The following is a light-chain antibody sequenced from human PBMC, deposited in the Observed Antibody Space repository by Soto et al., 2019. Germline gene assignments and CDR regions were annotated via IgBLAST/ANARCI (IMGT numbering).Light chain of an antibody. V-gene: IGKV3-11*01. CDR3: QQRSNWPRLT. CDR2: DAS. CDR1: QTVSSY. J-gene: IGKJ4*01. Sequence: EIVLTQSPATLSLSPGERATLSCRASQTVSSYLAWYQQKPGQAPRLLIYDASNRAIGIPARFSGSGSGTDFTLTISSLQPEDVAVYVCQQRSNWPRLTFGGGTKVEI.